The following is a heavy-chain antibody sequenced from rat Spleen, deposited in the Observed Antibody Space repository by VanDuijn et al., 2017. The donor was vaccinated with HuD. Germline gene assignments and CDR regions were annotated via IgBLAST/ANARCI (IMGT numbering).Heavy chain of an antibody. CDR3: ARHDTTGILTRFAY. J-gene: IGHJ3*01. CDR2: ISYDGSST. V-gene: IGHV5-7*01. CDR1: GFTFSDYN. Sequence: QLVESDGGLIQPGRSLKLSCAASGFTFSDYNMAWVRQAPKKGLEWVATISYDGSSTYYRNSVKGRFTISRDNAKSTLYLQMDSLRSEDTATYYCARHDTTGILTRFAYWGQGTLVTVSS. D-gene: IGHD1-9*01.